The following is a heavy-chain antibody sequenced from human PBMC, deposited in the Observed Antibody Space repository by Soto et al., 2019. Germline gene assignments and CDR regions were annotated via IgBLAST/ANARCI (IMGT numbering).Heavy chain of an antibody. J-gene: IGHJ4*02. Sequence: SDTLSLTCTVSGGSISSYYWSWIRQPPGKGLEWIGYIYYSGSTNYNPSLKSRVTISVDTSKNQFSLKLSSVTAADTAVYYCARHGIVATFDYWGQGTLVTVSS. D-gene: IGHD5-12*01. CDR1: GGSISSYY. V-gene: IGHV4-59*08. CDR3: ARHGIVATFDY. CDR2: IYYSGST.